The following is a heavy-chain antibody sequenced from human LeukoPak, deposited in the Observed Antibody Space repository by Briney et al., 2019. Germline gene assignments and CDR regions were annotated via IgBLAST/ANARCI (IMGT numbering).Heavy chain of an antibody. Sequence: GGSLRLSCAASGFTFSSYSMNWVRQAPGKGLEWVSSISSSSSYIYYADSVKGRFTISRDSAKNSLYLQMNSLRAEDTAVYYCARGVVVAANGACWFDPWGQGTLVTVSS. CDR1: GFTFSSYS. D-gene: IGHD2-15*01. J-gene: IGHJ5*02. V-gene: IGHV3-21*01. CDR2: ISSSSSYI. CDR3: ARGVVVAANGACWFDP.